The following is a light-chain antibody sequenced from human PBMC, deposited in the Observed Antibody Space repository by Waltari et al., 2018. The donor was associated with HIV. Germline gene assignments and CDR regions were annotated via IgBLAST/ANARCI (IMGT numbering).Light chain of an antibody. V-gene: IGLV2-23*02. J-gene: IGLJ2*01. CDR3: SSFAGAGV. Sequence: QSALTQPASVSGSPGQSITISCTGTTSDIGTYAFVSWYPQPPGKPPKLIIYEVSNRPSGVPDRFSGSKSGNTASLTVSGLQAEDEADYYCSSFAGAGVFGGGTKLTVL. CDR1: TSDIGTYAF. CDR2: EVS.